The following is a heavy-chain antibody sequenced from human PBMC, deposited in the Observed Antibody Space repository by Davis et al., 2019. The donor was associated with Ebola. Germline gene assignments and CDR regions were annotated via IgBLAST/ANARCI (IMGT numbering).Heavy chain of an antibody. D-gene: IGHD4-11*01. CDR3: AREMDYSTGDWFDP. V-gene: IGHV1-69*04. CDR2: IIPILGIA. CDR1: GGTFSSYA. Sequence: SVKVSCKASGGTFSSYAISWVRQAPGQGLEWMGRIIPILGIANYAQKFQGRVTITADKSTSTAYMELSSLRSEDTAVYYCAREMDYSTGDWFDPWGQGTLVTVSS. J-gene: IGHJ5*02.